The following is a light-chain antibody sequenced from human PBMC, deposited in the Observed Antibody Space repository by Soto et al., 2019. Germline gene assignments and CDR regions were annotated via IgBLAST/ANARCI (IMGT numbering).Light chain of an antibody. CDR3: QQYHNWPPQYT. V-gene: IGKV3-15*01. CDR2: GAS. J-gene: IGKJ2*01. CDR1: HTVSSN. Sequence: EIVMTQSPATLSVSPGERATVSCRASHTVSSNLAWYQQKPGPAPRLLLHGASTRATGVPARFRGSGSVTEFTLTISSLQSEDFAVYYCQQYHNWPPQYTFGQVTKLQIK.